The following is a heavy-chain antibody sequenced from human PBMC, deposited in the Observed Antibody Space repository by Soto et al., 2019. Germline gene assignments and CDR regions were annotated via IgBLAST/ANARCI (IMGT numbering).Heavy chain of an antibody. D-gene: IGHD3-9*01. CDR2: ISGSGGST. V-gene: IGHV3-23*01. CDR1: GFTFSSYA. J-gene: IGHJ4*02. CDR3: AKEIDYDILTGYYTPNPSSFDY. Sequence: GGSLRLSCAASGFTFSSYAMSWVRQAPGKGLEWVSAISGSGGSTYYADSVKGRFTISRDNSKNTLYLQMNSLRAEDTAVYYCAKEIDYDILTGYYTPNPSSFDYWGQGTLVTVSS.